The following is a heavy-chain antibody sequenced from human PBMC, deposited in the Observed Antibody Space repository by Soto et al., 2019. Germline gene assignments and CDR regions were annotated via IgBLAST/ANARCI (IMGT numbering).Heavy chain of an antibody. Sequence: GASVKVSCKASGYTFTSHYMHWVRQAPGQGLEWMGVINPSGAGISYAQMFQGWVTMTRDTSISTAYMELSRLRSDDTAVYYCARGTKYYYYGMDVWGQGTTVTV. D-gene: IGHD2-8*01. CDR2: INPSGAGI. V-gene: IGHV1-2*04. CDR3: ARGTKYYYYGMDV. J-gene: IGHJ6*02. CDR1: GYTFTSHY.